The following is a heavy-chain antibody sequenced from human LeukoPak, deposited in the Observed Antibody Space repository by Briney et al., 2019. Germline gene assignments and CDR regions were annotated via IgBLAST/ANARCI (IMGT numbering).Heavy chain of an antibody. Sequence: PSETLSLTCTVSGGSLSSYYWSWIRQPPGKGLEWIGYIYYSGSTNYNPSLKSRVTISVDTSKNQFSLKLSSVTAADTAVYYCARDLGGATDYWGQGTLVTVSS. CDR2: IYYSGST. CDR3: ARDLGGATDY. CDR1: GGSLSSYY. D-gene: IGHD1-26*01. J-gene: IGHJ4*02. V-gene: IGHV4-59*01.